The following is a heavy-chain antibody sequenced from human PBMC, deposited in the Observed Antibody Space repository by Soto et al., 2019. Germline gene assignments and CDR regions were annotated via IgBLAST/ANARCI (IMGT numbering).Heavy chain of an antibody. V-gene: IGHV3-23*01. CDR1: GFTFCTYA. CDR3: AKDRYGDYGGIDY. CDR2: ITGSGGST. J-gene: IGHJ4*02. D-gene: IGHD4-17*01. Sequence: GGSPRLSCAACGFTFCTYAMIGVRQAPGKGLEWVSVITGSGGSTYYADSVKGRFTISRDTSKKTLFLQMNSLRAEDTAVYYCAKDRYGDYGGIDYWGQGTMVTVS.